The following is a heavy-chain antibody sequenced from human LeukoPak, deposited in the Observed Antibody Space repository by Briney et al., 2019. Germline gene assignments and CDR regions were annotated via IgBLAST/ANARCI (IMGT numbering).Heavy chain of an antibody. Sequence: ASVTDSFKASRYTFTHHYIPWVRQAPGQGLEWMGIISPSGGSTTYAQKFQGRVTMTRDTSTSTVYMDLSSLRSDETAVYYCARHVASHMGPVNHIHYWGQGALVIVSS. CDR3: ARHVASHMGPVNHIHY. J-gene: IGHJ4*02. V-gene: IGHV1-46*01. CDR1: RYTFTHHY. CDR2: ISPSGGST. D-gene: IGHD1-14*01.